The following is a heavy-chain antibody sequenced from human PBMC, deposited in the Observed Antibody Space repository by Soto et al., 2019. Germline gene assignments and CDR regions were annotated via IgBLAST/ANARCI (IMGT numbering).Heavy chain of an antibody. CDR1: GGSISGGVYY. V-gene: IGHV4-30-4*01. Sequence: QVQLQESGPGLVKPSETLSLTCTVSGGSISGGVYYWSCIRQPPGKGLEWIGYIYDSGSTYYNPSLKSRVTISVDTSKNQCSLRLSSVTAADTAVYYCAREIIPLTTDWYFDLWGRGTLVTVSS. CDR3: AREIIPLTTDWYFDL. CDR2: IYDSGST. D-gene: IGHD4-17*01. J-gene: IGHJ2*01.